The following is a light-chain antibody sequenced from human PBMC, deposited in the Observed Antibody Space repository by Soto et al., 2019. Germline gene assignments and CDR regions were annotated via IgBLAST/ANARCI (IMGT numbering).Light chain of an antibody. V-gene: IGLV2-11*01. CDR3: CAFGGVFGM. CDR2: DLT. J-gene: IGLJ3*02. CDR1: SADVGRFNY. Sequence: QSALTQPRSVSGSPGQSVTISCTGTSADVGRFNYVSWYQQHPGQAPKLIISDLTQRPSGVPDRFSGSKSGNTASLSISGLRPEDGADYYCCAFGGVFGMFGGGTKLTVL.